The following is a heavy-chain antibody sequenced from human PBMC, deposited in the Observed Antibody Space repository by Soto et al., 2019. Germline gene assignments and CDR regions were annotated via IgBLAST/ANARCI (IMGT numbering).Heavy chain of an antibody. D-gene: IGHD2-2*01. J-gene: IGHJ6*02. V-gene: IGHV4-39*01. Sequence: QLQLQESGPGLVKPSETLSLTCTVSGDSISSSSYYWGWIRQPPGKGLEWIGNINYSGSTYYNPSLPSRVTTSVDTSKNQFSLKLSSVIAADPAVYYCARLPGQCTSTSCYGYYVMDVWGQGTTVTVSS. CDR2: INYSGST. CDR1: GDSISSSSYY. CDR3: ARLPGQCTSTSCYGYYVMDV.